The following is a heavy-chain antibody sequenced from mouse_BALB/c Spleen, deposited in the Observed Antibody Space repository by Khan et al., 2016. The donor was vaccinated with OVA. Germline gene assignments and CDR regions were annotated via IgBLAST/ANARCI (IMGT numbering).Heavy chain of an antibody. D-gene: IGHD1-1*01. CDR1: GYTFTSYT. V-gene: IGHV1-4*01. Sequence: QVQLQQSGAELTRPGASVKMSCKASGYTFTSYTMHWLNQRPGQGLDWIGYINPSNDYTNYNQKFQDKATLTADKSSTTAYMQLNSLTSEDSAVYYCARSGAYCSSRAWFDFWGQGTLVTVSA. J-gene: IGHJ3*01. CDR2: INPSNDYT. CDR3: ARSGAYCSSRAWFDF.